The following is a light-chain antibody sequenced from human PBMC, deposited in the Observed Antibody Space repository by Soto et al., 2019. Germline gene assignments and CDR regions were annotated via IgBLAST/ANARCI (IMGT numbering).Light chain of an antibody. Sequence: EIVLTQSPGTLSLSPGERATLSCRASQRVSSGYLGWYQQRPGQAPRLLLYGATNRAAGIPDRFSGRGSEKDFTLTISRLEPEDFAVYYWQQYASSPPWTFGQGTKVEIK. J-gene: IGKJ1*01. CDR3: QQYASSPPWT. CDR2: GAT. CDR1: QRVSSGY. V-gene: IGKV3-20*01.